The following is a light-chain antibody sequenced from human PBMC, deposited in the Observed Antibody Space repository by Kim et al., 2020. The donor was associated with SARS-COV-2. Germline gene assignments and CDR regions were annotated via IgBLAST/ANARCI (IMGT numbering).Light chain of an antibody. CDR1: QSDSSSY. Sequence: EIVLTQSPGTLSLSPGERATLSCRASQSDSSSYLAWYQQKPGQAPRLLIYGASSRATGIPDRFSGSGSGTDFTLTISRLEPEDFAVYYCQQYGSSLYTFGQGTKLEI. CDR2: GAS. J-gene: IGKJ2*01. V-gene: IGKV3-20*01. CDR3: QQYGSSLYT.